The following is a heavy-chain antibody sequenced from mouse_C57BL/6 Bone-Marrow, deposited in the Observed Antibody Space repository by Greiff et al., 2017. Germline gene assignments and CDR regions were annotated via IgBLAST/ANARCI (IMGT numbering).Heavy chain of an antibody. CDR3: ARDYGSSYWYFDV. CDR2: IYPRDGST. D-gene: IGHD1-1*01. J-gene: IGHJ1*01. CDR1: GYTFTSYD. V-gene: IGHV1-85*01. Sequence: QVQLQQSGPELVKPGASVKLSCKASGYTFTSYDINWVKQRPGQGLEWIGWIYPRDGSTKYNEKFKGKATVTVDTSSSTAYMELNSLTSEDSAVYFCARDYGSSYWYFDVWGGGTTGTVSS.